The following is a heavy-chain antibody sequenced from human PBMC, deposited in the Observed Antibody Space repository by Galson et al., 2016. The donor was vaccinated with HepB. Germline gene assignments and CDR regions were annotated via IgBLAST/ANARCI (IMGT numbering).Heavy chain of an antibody. CDR3: ARGRPGRFLEWLSLKYFDY. V-gene: IGHV4-34*01. CDR1: GGAFSGHY. CDR2: INHTGST. D-gene: IGHD3-3*01. J-gene: IGHJ4*02. Sequence: SETLSLTCAVYGGAFSGHYWSWIRQSPGKGLEWIGEINHTGSTIYNPSLKSRVTISVDTSKNQFSLKLNSMTAADTAVYYCARGRPGRFLEWLSLKYFDYWGQGTLVTVSS.